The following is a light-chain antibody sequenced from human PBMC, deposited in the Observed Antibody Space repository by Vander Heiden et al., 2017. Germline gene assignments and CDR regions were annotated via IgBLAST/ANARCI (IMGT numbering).Light chain of an antibody. CDR2: GTS. CDR3: QSYDSSLSGSVV. Sequence: QSVLTQPPSVSGAPGQRVTISCTGSSPNIGAVYDVHWYQQLPGTAPKLLIYGTSNRPSGVPDRFSGSKSGTSASLAITGLQAEDEADYYCQSYDSSLSGSVVFGGGTKLTVL. V-gene: IGLV1-40*01. CDR1: SPNIGAVYD. J-gene: IGLJ2*01.